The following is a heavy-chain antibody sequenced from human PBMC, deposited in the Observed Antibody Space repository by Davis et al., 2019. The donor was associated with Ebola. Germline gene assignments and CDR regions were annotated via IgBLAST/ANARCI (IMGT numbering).Heavy chain of an antibody. D-gene: IGHD7-27*01. CDR2: ISSSGSTI. J-gene: IGHJ3*02. CDR1: GFTFSDYY. V-gene: IGHV3-11*01. Sequence: GESLKISCAASGFTFSDYYMSWIRQAPGKGLEWVSYISSSGSTIYYADSVKGRFTISRDNAKNSLYLQMNSLTAEDTAVYYCAKPNWADAFDIWGQGTMVTVSS. CDR3: AKPNWADAFDI.